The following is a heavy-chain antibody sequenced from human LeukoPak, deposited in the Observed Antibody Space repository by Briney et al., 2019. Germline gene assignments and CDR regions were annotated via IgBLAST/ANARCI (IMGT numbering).Heavy chain of an antibody. D-gene: IGHD7-27*01. Sequence: PGGSLRLSCAASGFTFSSNYMNWVRQAPGKGLEWVSIIYSGGSTYYADSVRGRCTISRDNSKNTLYLQINSQRAEDTAVYYCARDNNLGNGLYGKDVWGQGTSVTVSS. CDR3: ARDNNLGNGLYGKDV. V-gene: IGHV3-66*01. CDR2: IYSGGST. CDR1: GFTFSSNY. J-gene: IGHJ6*02.